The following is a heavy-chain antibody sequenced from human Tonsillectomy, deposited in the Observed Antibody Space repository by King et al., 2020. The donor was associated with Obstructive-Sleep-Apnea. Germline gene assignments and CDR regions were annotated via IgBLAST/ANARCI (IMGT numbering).Heavy chain of an antibody. CDR1: GFTFSSYS. CDR3: ARERRLDYYDSSGYHDY. V-gene: IGHV3-21*01. CDR2: ISSSSSYI. D-gene: IGHD3-22*01. J-gene: IGHJ4*02. Sequence: VQLVESGGGLVKPGGSLRLSCAASGFTFSSYSMNWVRQAPGKGLEWVSSISSSSSYIYYADSVKGRFTISRDNAKNSLYLQMNSLSAEDTAVYYCARERRLDYYDSSGYHDYWGQGTLVTVSS.